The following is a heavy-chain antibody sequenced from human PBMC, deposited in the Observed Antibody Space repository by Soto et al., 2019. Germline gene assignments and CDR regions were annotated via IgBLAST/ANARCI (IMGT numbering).Heavy chain of an antibody. D-gene: IGHD2-15*01. CDR1: GFTFSSYG. CDR2: IWYDGSNK. Sequence: VQLVESGGGVVQPGRSLRLSCAASGFTFSSYGMHWVRQAPGKGLEWVAVIWYDGSNKYYADSVKGRFTISRDNSKNTLYLQMNSLRAEDTAVYYCARDSCSGGSCYHLVFDYWGQGTLVTVSS. J-gene: IGHJ4*02. V-gene: IGHV3-33*01. CDR3: ARDSCSGGSCYHLVFDY.